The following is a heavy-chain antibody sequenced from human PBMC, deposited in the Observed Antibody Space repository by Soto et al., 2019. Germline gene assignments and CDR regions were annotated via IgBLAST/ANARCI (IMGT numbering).Heavy chain of an antibody. CDR2: ISYDGSNK. CDR1: GFTFSSYA. CDR3: ARGNYDFWSGNAFDI. J-gene: IGHJ3*02. D-gene: IGHD3-3*01. V-gene: IGHV3-30-3*01. Sequence: QVQLVESGGGVVQPGRSLRLSCAASGFTFSSYAMHWVRQAPGMGLEWVAVISYDGSNKYYADSVKGRFTISRDNSKNTLYLQMNSLRAEDTAVYYCARGNYDFWSGNAFDIWGQGTMVTVSS.